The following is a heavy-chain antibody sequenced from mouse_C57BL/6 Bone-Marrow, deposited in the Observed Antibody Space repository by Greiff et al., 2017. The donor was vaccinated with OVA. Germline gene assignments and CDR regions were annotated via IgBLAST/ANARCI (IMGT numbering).Heavy chain of an antibody. V-gene: IGHV1-82*01. CDR1: GYAFSSSW. J-gene: IGHJ3*01. D-gene: IGHD1-1*01. CDR2: IYPGDGDT. Sequence: QVQLQQSGPELVKPGASVKISCKASGYAFSSSWMNWVKQRPGKGLEWIGRIYPGDGDTNYNGKFKGKATLTADKSSSTAYMQLSSLTSEDSAVYFCARDYGSLFAYWGQGTLVTVSA. CDR3: ARDYGSLFAY.